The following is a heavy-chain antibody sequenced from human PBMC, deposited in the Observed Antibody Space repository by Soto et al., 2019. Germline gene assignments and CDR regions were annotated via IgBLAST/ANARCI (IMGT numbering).Heavy chain of an antibody. Sequence: SETLSLTCSVSGGSVSSGSYYWSWIRQPPGKGLEWIGYIYYSGSTNYNPSLKSRVTISVDTSKNQFSLKLSSVTAADTAVYYCARSGYYYDSSGYQYYFDYWGQGTLVTVSS. J-gene: IGHJ4*02. D-gene: IGHD3-22*01. CDR2: IYYSGST. CDR1: GGSVSSGSYY. CDR3: ARSGYYYDSSGYQYYFDY. V-gene: IGHV4-61*01.